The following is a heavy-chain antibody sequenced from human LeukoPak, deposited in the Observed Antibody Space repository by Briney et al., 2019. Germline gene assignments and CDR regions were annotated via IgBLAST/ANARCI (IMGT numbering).Heavy chain of an antibody. D-gene: IGHD1-26*01. CDR1: GGSISSYY. CDR2: IYYSGST. J-gene: IGHJ3*02. CDR3: ARVQSGSYYGPYDAFDI. V-gene: IGHV4-59*01. Sequence: ASETLSLTCTVSGGSISSYYWSWIRQPPGKGLEWIGYIYYSGSTNYNPSLKSRVTISVDTSKNQFSLKLSSVTAADTAVYYCARVQSGSYYGPYDAFDIWGQGTMVTVSS.